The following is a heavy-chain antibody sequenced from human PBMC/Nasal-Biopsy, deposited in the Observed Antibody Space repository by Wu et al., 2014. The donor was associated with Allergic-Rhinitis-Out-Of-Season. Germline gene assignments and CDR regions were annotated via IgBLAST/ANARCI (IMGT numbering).Heavy chain of an antibody. J-gene: IGHJ4*02. V-gene: IGHV3-23*01. CDR2: ISASGGST. CDR1: GFTFSSSA. Sequence: LRLSCAASGFTFSSSAMSWVRQAPGKGLEWVSAISASGGSTYDADSVKGRFTISRDNSKNTLYLEMNSLGADDTAVYYCAKPHTSAWYFSGTNFDYWGQGTLVTVSS. CDR3: AKPHTSAWYFSGTNFDY. D-gene: IGHD6-19*01.